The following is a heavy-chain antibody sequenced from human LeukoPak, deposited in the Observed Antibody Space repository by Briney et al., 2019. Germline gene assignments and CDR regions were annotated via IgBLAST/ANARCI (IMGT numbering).Heavy chain of an antibody. V-gene: IGHV1-18*04. CDR2: ISAYNGNT. D-gene: IGHD2-15*01. CDR1: GYTFTSYG. Sequence: ASVTVSCKASGYTFTSYGISWVRQALGQGLEWMGWISAYNGNTNYAQKLQGRVTMTTDTSTSTAYMELRSLRSDDTAVYYCARGIPDIVVVVATDDAFDIWGQGTMVTVSS. CDR3: ARGIPDIVVVVATDDAFDI. J-gene: IGHJ3*02.